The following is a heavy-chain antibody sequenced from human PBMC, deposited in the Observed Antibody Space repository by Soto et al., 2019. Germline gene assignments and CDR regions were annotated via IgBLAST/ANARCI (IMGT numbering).Heavy chain of an antibody. Sequence: VSGPTLVNPTQTLTLTCTFSGFSLSTSGMCVSWIRQPPGKALEWLALIDWDDDKYYSTSLKTRLTISKDTSKNQVVLTMTNVDPVDTATYYCARIPGYDSSGYYGFDYWGQGTLVTVS. D-gene: IGHD3-22*01. CDR1: GFSLSTSGMC. CDR3: ARIPGYDSSGYYGFDY. CDR2: IDWDDDK. J-gene: IGHJ4*02. V-gene: IGHV2-70*01.